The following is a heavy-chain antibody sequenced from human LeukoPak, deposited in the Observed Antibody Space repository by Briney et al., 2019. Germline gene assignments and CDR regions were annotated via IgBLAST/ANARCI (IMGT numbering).Heavy chain of an antibody. CDR2: IYHSGST. Sequence: SQTLSLTCTVSDGSISSGGYYWSWIRQPPGKGLEWIGYIYHSGSTYYNPSLKSRVTISVDRSKNQFSLKLSSVIAADTAVYYCARWRVGATGGDYWGQGTLVTVSS. V-gene: IGHV4-30-2*01. CDR3: ARWRVGATGGDY. J-gene: IGHJ4*02. CDR1: DGSISSGGYY. D-gene: IGHD1-26*01.